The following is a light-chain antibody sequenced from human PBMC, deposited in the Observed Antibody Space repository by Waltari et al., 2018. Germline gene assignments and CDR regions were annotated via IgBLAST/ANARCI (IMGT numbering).Light chain of an antibody. CDR1: SSNIGNNY. CDR3: GTWDSSLSGAV. J-gene: IGLJ7*01. V-gene: IGLV1-51*02. CDR2: EEN. Sequence: QSVLTQPPSVSAAPGQRVTISCSGGSSNIGNNYVSWYRQFPGTAPKRLIYEENERPSGVPGRFSGSKSGTSATLDITGLQAGDEADYYCGTWDSSLSGAVFGGGTHLTVL.